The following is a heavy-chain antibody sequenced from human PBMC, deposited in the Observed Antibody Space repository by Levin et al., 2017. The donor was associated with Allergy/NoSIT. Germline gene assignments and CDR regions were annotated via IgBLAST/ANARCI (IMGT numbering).Heavy chain of an antibody. V-gene: IGHV3-15*01. CDR2: ITSKPDGAAT. D-gene: IGHD6-19*01. CDR3: ATQFQW. Sequence: PGGSLRLSCAASGFSLSNAWMNWVRQAPGKGLEWIGRITSKPDGAATDYAAPLKGRFTISRDDSTNTLFLQMNSLKVEDTAVYYCATQFQWWSQGTLVTVSS. CDR1: GFSLSNAW. J-gene: IGHJ4*02.